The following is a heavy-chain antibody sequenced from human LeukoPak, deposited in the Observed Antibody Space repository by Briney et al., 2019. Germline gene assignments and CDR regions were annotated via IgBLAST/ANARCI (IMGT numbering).Heavy chain of an antibody. Sequence: ASVKVSCKASGYTFTSYGFSWVRQAPGQGLEWMGWISAHNGNTNYAQKLQGRLTMTTGTSTSTAYMELRSLRYDDTAVYYCTREYYNISGHKGPRIDYWGQGTLVTVSS. J-gene: IGHJ4*02. CDR1: GYTFTSYG. CDR3: TREYYNISGHKGPRIDY. V-gene: IGHV1-18*01. CDR2: ISAHNGNT. D-gene: IGHD3-22*01.